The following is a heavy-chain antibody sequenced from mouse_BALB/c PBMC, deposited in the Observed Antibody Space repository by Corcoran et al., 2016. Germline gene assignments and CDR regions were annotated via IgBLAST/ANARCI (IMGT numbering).Heavy chain of an antibody. Sequence: QIQLVQSGPELKKPGETVKISCKASGYTFTNYGMHWVKQAPGKGLKWMGWINTYTGEPTYDDDFKGRFAFSLETSASTAYLQINNLKNEDMATYFCARRGDEAWFAYWGQGTLVTVSA. CDR1: GYTFTNYG. CDR3: ARRGDEAWFAY. J-gene: IGHJ3*01. V-gene: IGHV9-1*02. CDR2: INTYTGEP.